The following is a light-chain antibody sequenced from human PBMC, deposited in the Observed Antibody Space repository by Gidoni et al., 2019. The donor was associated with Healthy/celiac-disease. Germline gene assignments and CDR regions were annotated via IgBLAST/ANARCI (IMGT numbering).Light chain of an antibody. CDR1: QSVSSSY. CDR3: QQYGGSPRT. V-gene: IGKV3-20*01. J-gene: IGKJ1*01. Sequence: EIVLTQSPATLSLSPGERATLSCRASQSVSSSYLAWYQQKPGQAPRLLIYGASSRATGIPDRFSGRGSGTDFILTISRLEPEDFAVYYCQQYGGSPRTFGQGTKVEIK. CDR2: GAS.